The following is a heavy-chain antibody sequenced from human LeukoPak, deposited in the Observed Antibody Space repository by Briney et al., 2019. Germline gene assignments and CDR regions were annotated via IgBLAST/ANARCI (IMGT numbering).Heavy chain of an antibody. Sequence: SESLSLTCAAYGGTFSGYYWSWIRQPPGKGLEWIGEINHSGSTNYNPSLKSRVTISVDASNDQFSLKLSSVAAADTSVYYCARVRGYYDSSGYRFDYWGQGTLVTVSS. CDR1: GGTFSGYY. CDR3: ARVRGYYDSSGYRFDY. CDR2: INHSGST. V-gene: IGHV4-34*01. D-gene: IGHD3-22*01. J-gene: IGHJ4*02.